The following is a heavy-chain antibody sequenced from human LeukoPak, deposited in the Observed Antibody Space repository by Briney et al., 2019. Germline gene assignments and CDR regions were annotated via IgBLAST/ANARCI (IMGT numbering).Heavy chain of an antibody. CDR1: GYTLTELS. Sequence: ASVKVSFKVSGYTLTELSMHWVRQAPGKGLEWMGGFDPEDGETIYAQKFQGRVTMTEDTSTDTAYMELSSLRSEDTAVYYCATPYSSGWPRGYYYYYGMDVWGQGTTVTVSS. CDR3: ATPYSSGWPRGYYYYYGMDV. D-gene: IGHD6-19*01. J-gene: IGHJ6*02. CDR2: FDPEDGET. V-gene: IGHV1-24*01.